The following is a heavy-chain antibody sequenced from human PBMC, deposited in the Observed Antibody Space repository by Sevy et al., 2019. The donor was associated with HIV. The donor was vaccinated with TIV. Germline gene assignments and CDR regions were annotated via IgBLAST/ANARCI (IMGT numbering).Heavy chain of an antibody. V-gene: IGHV3-30*02. J-gene: IGHJ4*02. D-gene: IGHD6-13*01. CDR1: GFTFGSYG. Sequence: GGSLRLSCTASGFTFGSYGMHWVRQAPGKGLEWVAFIRYAGSNKYYADSVKGRFTISRDNSKNTLYLQMNSLRAEDTAVYYCAKLPYSSSWYDDSDYWGQGTLVTVSS. CDR3: AKLPYSSSWYDDSDY. CDR2: IRYAGSNK.